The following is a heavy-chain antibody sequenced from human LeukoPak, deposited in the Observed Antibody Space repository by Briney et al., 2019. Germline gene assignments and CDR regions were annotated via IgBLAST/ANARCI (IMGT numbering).Heavy chain of an antibody. V-gene: IGHV4-39*07. J-gene: IGHJ4*02. CDR3: AREEMPGKFDY. Sequence: SETLSLTCTVSGGSISSGNYYWGWIRQPPGKGLDWIASIHYSGTTYYNPSLKSRVTISLDKSKNQFSLKLRSVTAADTAVYYCAREEMPGKFDYWGQGTLVTVSS. CDR1: GGSISSGNYY. CDR2: IHYSGTT. D-gene: IGHD1-26*01.